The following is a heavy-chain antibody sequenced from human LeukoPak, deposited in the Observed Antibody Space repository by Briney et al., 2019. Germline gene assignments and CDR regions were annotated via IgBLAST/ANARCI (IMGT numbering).Heavy chain of an antibody. CDR1: GGSISSSSYY. CDR2: IYYGGST. J-gene: IGHJ4*02. V-gene: IGHV4-39*01. D-gene: IGHD1-26*01. Sequence: PSETLSLTCTVSGGSISSSSYYWGWIRQPPGKGLEWIGSIYYGGSTYYNPSLKSRVTISVDTSKNQFSLKLSSVTAADTAVYYCAKYVRLGARGYYFDYWGQGTLVSVSS. CDR3: AKYVRLGARGYYFDY.